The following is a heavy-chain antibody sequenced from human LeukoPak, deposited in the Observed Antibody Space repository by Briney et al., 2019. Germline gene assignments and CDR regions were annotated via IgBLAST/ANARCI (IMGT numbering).Heavy chain of an antibody. V-gene: IGHV3-48*03. CDR1: GFTFSNYE. CDR3: ARDLSPTAMVLLDY. J-gene: IGHJ4*02. D-gene: IGHD5-18*01. CDR2: ISRSSGSSI. Sequence: GGFLRLSCAASGFTFSNYEMNWVRQAPGKGLEWVSYISRSSGSSIYYADSVKGRFTISRDNAKNSLYLQMNSLRAEDTAVYYCARDLSPTAMVLLDYWGQGTLVTVSS.